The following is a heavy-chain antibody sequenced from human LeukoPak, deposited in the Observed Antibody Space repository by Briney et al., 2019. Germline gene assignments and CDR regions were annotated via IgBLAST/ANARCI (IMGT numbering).Heavy chain of an antibody. V-gene: IGHV3-74*01. J-gene: IGHJ4*02. CDR1: GFTFSSYW. Sequence: GSLRLSCAASGFTFSSYWMHWARQAPGRGLVWVSDINSDGSSIRYADSVKGRFTISRDNAKNTLYLQMNSLRAEDTAVYYCARVPVVVEDFDYWGQGTLVTVSS. D-gene: IGHD3-22*01. CDR2: INSDGSSI. CDR3: ARVPVVVEDFDY.